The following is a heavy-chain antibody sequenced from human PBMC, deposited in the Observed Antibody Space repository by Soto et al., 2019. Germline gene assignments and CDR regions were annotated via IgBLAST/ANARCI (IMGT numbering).Heavy chain of an antibody. Sequence: GGSLRLSCGASGFTFSSCAMSWFRQAPGKGLEWVSGIGGSDDDTHYADFVKGRFTISRDNSENTLYLQMDSLRGDDSAVYYCARAAAYDRSGYYYYFEYWGHGTQVTVSS. J-gene: IGHJ4*01. CDR2: IGGSDDDT. CDR1: GFTFSSCA. V-gene: IGHV3-23*01. D-gene: IGHD3-22*01. CDR3: ARAAAYDRSGYYYYFEY.